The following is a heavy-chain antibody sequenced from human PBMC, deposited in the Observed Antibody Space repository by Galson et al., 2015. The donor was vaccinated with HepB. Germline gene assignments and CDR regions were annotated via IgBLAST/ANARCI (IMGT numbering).Heavy chain of an antibody. V-gene: IGHV4-39*07. CDR3: ARSYYYDSSVTGYFQH. CDR1: GGSISSSSYY. J-gene: IGHJ1*01. CDR2: VYYSGST. D-gene: IGHD3-22*01. Sequence: LSLTCTVSGGSISSSSYYWGWIRQPPGKGLEWIGSVYYSGSTYYNPSLKSRVTISVDTSKNQFSLKLSSVTAADTAVYYCARSYYYDSSVTGYFQHWGQGTLVTVSS.